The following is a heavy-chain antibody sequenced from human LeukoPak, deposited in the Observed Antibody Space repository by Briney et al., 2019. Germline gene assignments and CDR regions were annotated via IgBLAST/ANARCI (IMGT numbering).Heavy chain of an antibody. CDR3: ARLPLSYCGGDCYFG. CDR1: GFTFSGYS. D-gene: IGHD2-21*01. Sequence: GGSRRLSCAASGFTFSGYSMNWVRQAPGKGLEWVSYISTGSSTIYYADSVKGRFTISRDNAKNSLYLQMNSLRDEDTAVYYCARLPLSYCGGDCYFGWGQGTLVTVSS. CDR2: ISTGSSTI. J-gene: IGHJ4*02. V-gene: IGHV3-48*02.